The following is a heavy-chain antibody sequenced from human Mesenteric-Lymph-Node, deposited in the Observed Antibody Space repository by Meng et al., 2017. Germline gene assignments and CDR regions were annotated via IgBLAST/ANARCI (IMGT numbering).Heavy chain of an antibody. V-gene: IGHV4-59*01. CDR2: IYYSGST. Sequence: ESLKISCTVSGDSISSYYWSWIRQPPGKGLEWIGYIYYSGSTNYNPSLKSRVTISVDTSKNQFSLKLSSVTAADTAVYYCANGDVWGQGTTVTVSS. CDR3: ANGDV. J-gene: IGHJ6*02. CDR1: GDSISSYY.